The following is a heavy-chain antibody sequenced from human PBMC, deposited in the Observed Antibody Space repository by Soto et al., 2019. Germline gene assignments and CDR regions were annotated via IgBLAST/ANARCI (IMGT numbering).Heavy chain of an antibody. J-gene: IGHJ6*02. Sequence: QVQLQESGPGLVTPSQTLSLTCTVSGGSISSGDSYWSCIRQPPGKGLEWIGYIYYSGSIFYNPSLESRVTISVDTSKNQFSLKVRSVTAADTAVYYCARDDCGGSRCSYYYGMDVWGQGTSVTVSS. CDR3: ARDDCGGSRCSYYYGMDV. V-gene: IGHV4-30-4*01. CDR2: IYYSGSI. CDR1: GGSISSGDSY. D-gene: IGHD2-15*01.